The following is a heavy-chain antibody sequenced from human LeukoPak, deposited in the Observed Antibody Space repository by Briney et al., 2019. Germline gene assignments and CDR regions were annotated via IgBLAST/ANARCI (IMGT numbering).Heavy chain of an antibody. D-gene: IGHD2-21*02. V-gene: IGHV3-23*01. J-gene: IGHJ4*02. CDR1: GFTFSSYA. Sequence: QRGGSLRLSCAASGFTFSSYAMSWVRQAPGKGLEWVSAISGSGGSTYYADSVKGRFTISRDNSKNTLYLQMNSLRAEDTAVYYCATDVAYCGGDCPDDLDYWGQGTLVTVSS. CDR3: ATDVAYCGGDCPDDLDY. CDR2: ISGSGGST.